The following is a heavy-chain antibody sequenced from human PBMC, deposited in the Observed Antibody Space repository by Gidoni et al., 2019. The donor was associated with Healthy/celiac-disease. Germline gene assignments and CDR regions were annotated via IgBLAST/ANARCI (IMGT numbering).Heavy chain of an antibody. D-gene: IGHD3-16*01. CDR3: ARGQGETAEGVGFDY. CDR2: IHYRGIT. J-gene: IGHJ4*02. Sequence: QVQLQESGPGLVKPSETLSLTCTVPGGSISSYYWSWIRQHPGKGLEWIGYIHYRGITNYNPSLKSRVTISVDTSKNQFSLKLSSVTAADTAVYYCARGQGETAEGVGFDYWGQGTLVTVSS. V-gene: IGHV4-59*01. CDR1: GGSISSYY.